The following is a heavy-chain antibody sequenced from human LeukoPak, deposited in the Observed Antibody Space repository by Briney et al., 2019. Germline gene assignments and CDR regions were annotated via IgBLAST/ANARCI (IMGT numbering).Heavy chain of an antibody. CDR3: ARQGGNMVATEFDY. CDR1: GGSISSSSYY. Sequence: SETLSLTCTVSGGSISSSSYYWGWIRQPPGKGLEWIESIYYSGSAYYNPSLKSRVTISVDTSKNQFSLKLSSVTAADTAVYYCARQGGNMVATEFDYWAREPWSPSPQ. CDR2: IYYSGSA. J-gene: IGHJ4*02. V-gene: IGHV4-39*01. D-gene: IGHD5-12*01.